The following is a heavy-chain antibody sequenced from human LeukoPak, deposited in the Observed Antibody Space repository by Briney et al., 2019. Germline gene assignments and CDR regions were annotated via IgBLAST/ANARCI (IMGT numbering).Heavy chain of an antibody. J-gene: IGHJ4*02. D-gene: IGHD2-15*01. Sequence: PGGSLRLSCAASGFTFSSYAMSWVRQAPGKGLEWVSGVSGGGGSTYYADYVKGRFTISRDSSRNTLYLQINSLRAEGTAVYYCAKNGGGSCYSPVDYWGQGTLVTVSS. CDR2: VSGGGGST. CDR1: GFTFSSYA. CDR3: AKNGGGSCYSPVDY. V-gene: IGHV3-23*01.